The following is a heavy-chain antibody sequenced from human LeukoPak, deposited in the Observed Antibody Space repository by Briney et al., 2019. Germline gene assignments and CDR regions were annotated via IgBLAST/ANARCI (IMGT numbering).Heavy chain of an antibody. J-gene: IGHJ6*02. CDR3: VRYCSSTSCLDMDV. Sequence: PGGSLRLSCAASGFTFSSYSMNWVRQAPGKGLEWVSSISSSSSYIYYADSVKGRFTISRVNAKNSLYLQMNSLRAEDTAVYYCVRYCSSTSCLDMDVWGQGTTVTVSS. CDR2: ISSSSSYI. D-gene: IGHD2-2*01. CDR1: GFTFSSYS. V-gene: IGHV3-21*01.